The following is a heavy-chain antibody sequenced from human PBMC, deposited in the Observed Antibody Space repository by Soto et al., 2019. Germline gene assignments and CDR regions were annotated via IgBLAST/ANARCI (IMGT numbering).Heavy chain of an antibody. CDR3: ARDSPKQAYCTNGVCYSPAGSFDY. D-gene: IGHD2-8*01. Sequence: SVKVSCKASGGTFSSYAISWVRQAPGQGLEWMGGIIPIFGTANYAQKFQGRVTITADESTSTAYMELSSLRSDDTAVYYCARDSPKQAYCTNGVCYSPAGSFDYWG. J-gene: IGHJ4*01. CDR2: IIPIFGTA. V-gene: IGHV1-69*13. CDR1: GGTFSSYA.